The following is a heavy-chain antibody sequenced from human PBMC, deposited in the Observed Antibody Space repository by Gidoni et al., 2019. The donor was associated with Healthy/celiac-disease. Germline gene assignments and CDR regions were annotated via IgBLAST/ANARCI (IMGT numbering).Heavy chain of an antibody. CDR1: GGSISSSSYY. V-gene: IGHV4-39*01. J-gene: IGHJ5*02. CDR3: ARHGRYNPMTPFDP. D-gene: IGHD1-26*01. CDR2: IYYSGST. Sequence: QLQLQESGPGLVKPSETLSLTCTVSGGSISSSSYYWGWIRQPPGKGLEWIGSIYYSGSTYYNPSLKSRVTISVDTSKNQFSLKLSSVTAADTAVYYCARHGRYNPMTPFDPWGQGTLVTVSS.